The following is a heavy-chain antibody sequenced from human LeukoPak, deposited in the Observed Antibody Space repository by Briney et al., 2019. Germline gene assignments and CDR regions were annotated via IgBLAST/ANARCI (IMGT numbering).Heavy chain of an antibody. D-gene: IGHD1-26*01. CDR2: VDPEDGET. Sequence: ASVTVSCTASGYTFTDYYMHWVQQAPGKGREWMGRVDPEDGETIYAEKFQGRVTITADTSTDTAYMELSSLRSEDTAVYYCATGRLRRFPRGSSDYWGQGTLVTVSS. J-gene: IGHJ4*02. CDR1: GYTFTDYY. CDR3: ATGRLRRFPRGSSDY. V-gene: IGHV1-69-2*01.